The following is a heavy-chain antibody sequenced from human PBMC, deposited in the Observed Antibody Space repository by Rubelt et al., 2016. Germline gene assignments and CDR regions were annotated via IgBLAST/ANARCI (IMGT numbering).Heavy chain of an antibody. CDR3: ARPGSYNWNERDY. J-gene: IGHJ4*02. Sequence: QLQLQESGPGLVKPSETLSLTCTVPGGSISSSRYYWGWIRQPPGKGLEWIGSIYYTGSTYYNPSLKSRVTISSDTSKNQCSLKVNSVTAADTAVYYCARPGSYNWNERDYWGQGTLVTVSS. D-gene: IGHD1-1*01. CDR2: IYYTGST. V-gene: IGHV4-39*07. CDR1: GGSISSSRYY.